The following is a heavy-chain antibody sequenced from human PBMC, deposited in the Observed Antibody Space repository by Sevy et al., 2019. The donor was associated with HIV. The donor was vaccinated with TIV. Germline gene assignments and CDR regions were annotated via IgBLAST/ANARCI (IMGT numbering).Heavy chain of an antibody. CDR2: ISYDGSNK. CDR3: ARDPQGSYYYFDY. J-gene: IGHJ4*02. Sequence: GGSLRLSCAASGFTFSSYAMHWVRHAPGKGLEWVAVISYDGSNKYYADSVKGRFTISRDNSKNTLYLQMNSLRAEDTAVYHCARDPQGSYYYFDYWGQGTLVTVSS. CDR1: GFTFSSYA. D-gene: IGHD1-26*01. V-gene: IGHV3-30*04.